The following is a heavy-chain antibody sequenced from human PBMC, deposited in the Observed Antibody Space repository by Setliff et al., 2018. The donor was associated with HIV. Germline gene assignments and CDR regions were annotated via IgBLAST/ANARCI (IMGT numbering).Heavy chain of an antibody. CDR1: GYTFDAKY. Sequence: VASVKVSCKTSGYTFDAKYIHWARQAPGQGLEWMGWINPSLGTANYAQKFQGRVTITADESTSTAYMELSSLRSEDTAVYYCARGTGYGSGSYYRVFWFDPWGQGTLVTVSS. D-gene: IGHD3-10*01. J-gene: IGHJ5*02. CDR2: INPSLGTA. CDR3: ARGTGYGSGSYYRVFWFDP. V-gene: IGHV1-69*11.